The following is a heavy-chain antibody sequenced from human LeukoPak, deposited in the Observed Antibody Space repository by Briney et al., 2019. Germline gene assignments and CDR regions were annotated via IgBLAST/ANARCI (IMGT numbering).Heavy chain of an antibody. V-gene: IGHV1-69*13. CDR2: IIPIFGTA. J-gene: IGHJ6*02. Sequence: GASVKVSCKASGGTFSSYAISWVRQAPGQGLEWMGGIIPIFGTANYAQKFQGRVTITADESTSTAYMELSSPRSEDTAVYYCARTNYDSSGLIYYYYGMDVWGQGTTVTVSS. D-gene: IGHD3-22*01. CDR1: GGTFSSYA. CDR3: ARTNYDSSGLIYYYYGMDV.